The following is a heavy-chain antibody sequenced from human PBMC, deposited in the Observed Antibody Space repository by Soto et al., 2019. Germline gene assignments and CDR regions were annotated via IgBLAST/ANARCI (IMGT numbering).Heavy chain of an antibody. J-gene: IGHJ4*02. Sequence: QLQLVESGGGVVQPGRSLRLSCAASGFTFSTYTFHWVRQAPGKGLEWVAVTPYDGSNKDYADSVKGRFTISRDNSKNTVYLHMNGVRADDTAVYCCARNGAGGCFDYWGQGTLVTVS. CDR1: GFTFSTYT. D-gene: IGHD3-16*01. V-gene: IGHV3-30-3*01. CDR2: TPYDGSNK. CDR3: ARNGAGGCFDY.